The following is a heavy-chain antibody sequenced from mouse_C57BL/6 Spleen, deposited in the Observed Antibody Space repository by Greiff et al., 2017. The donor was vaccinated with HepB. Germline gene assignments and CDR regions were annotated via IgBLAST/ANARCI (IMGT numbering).Heavy chain of an antibody. J-gene: IGHJ1*03. Sequence: VQLQQSDAELVKPGASVKISCKVSGYTFTDHTIHWMKQRPEQGLEWIGYIYPRDGSTKYNEKFKGKATLTADKSSSTAYMQRNSLTSEDSAVYFCAGHYGSVWYFDVWGTGTTVTVSS. CDR2: IYPRDGST. CDR1: GYTFTDHT. D-gene: IGHD1-1*01. CDR3: AGHYGSVWYFDV. V-gene: IGHV1-78*01.